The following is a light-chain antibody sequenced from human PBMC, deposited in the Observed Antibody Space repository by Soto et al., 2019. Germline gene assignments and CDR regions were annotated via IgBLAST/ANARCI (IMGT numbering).Light chain of an antibody. J-gene: IGKJ1*01. CDR3: QRSYRTTGT. CDR2: AAS. Sequence: DIQMTQSPTSLSASVGDRVSITCRASQTISIYLNWYQQKPGQAPKLLIYAASRLQSGVPSRFSGSGSGTDFTLTISSLQPEDYASYYGQRSYRTTGTFGQGTNVDSK. CDR1: QTISIY. V-gene: IGKV1-39*01.